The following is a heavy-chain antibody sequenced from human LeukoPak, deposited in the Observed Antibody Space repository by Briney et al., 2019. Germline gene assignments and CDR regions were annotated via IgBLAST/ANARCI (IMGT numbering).Heavy chain of an antibody. CDR2: ISGSGGST. CDR1: GFTFSSYA. V-gene: IGHV3-23*01. D-gene: IGHD1-1*01. J-gene: IGHJ4*02. Sequence: GGSLRLSCAASGFTFSSYAMSWVRQAPGKGLEWVSAISGSGGSTYYADSVKGRFTISRDNSKNTLYLQMNSLRAEDSAVYYCARDPGAGGFDYWGQGTLVTVSS. CDR3: ARDPGAGGFDY.